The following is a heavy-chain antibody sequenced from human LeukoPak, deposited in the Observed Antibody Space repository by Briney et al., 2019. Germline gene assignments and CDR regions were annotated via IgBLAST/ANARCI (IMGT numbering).Heavy chain of an antibody. CDR3: ARDVVDPVRYYYGSGNLATGWYFDL. J-gene: IGHJ2*01. Sequence: SQTLSLTCAISGDSVSSNSAAWNWIRQSPSRGLEWLGRTYYRSKWYNDYAVSVKSRITINPDTSKNQFSLQLNSVTPEDTAVYYCARDVVDPVRYYYGSGNLATGWYFDLWGRGTLVTVSS. D-gene: IGHD3-10*01. V-gene: IGHV6-1*01. CDR2: TYYRSKWYN. CDR1: GDSVSSNSAA.